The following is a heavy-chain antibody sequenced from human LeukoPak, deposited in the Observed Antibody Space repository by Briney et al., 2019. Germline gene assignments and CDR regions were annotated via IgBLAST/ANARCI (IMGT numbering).Heavy chain of an antibody. J-gene: IGHJ3*02. CDR1: GFTFDDYA. CDR2: ISWNSGSI. CDR3: AKDIQQQLVAAFDI. D-gene: IGHD6-13*01. V-gene: IGHV3-9*01. Sequence: PGGSLRLSCAASGFTFDDYAMHWVRQAPGKGLEWVSGISWNSGSIGYADSVKGRFTISRDNAKNSLYLQMNSLRAEDTALYYCAKDIQQQLVAAFDIWGQGTMVTVSS.